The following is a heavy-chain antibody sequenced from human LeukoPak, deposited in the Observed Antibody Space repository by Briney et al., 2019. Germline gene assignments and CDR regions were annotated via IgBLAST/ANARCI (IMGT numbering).Heavy chain of an antibody. V-gene: IGHV3-30*18. D-gene: IGHD4-17*01. CDR2: ISYDGSNK. J-gene: IGHJ4*02. Sequence: GGSLRLSCAAPGFTFSSYGMHWVRQAPGKGLEWVAVISYDGSNKYYADSVKGRFTISRDNSKNTLYLQMNSLRAEDTAVYYCAKAGTTVTPYYFDYWGQGTLVTVSS. CDR1: GFTFSSYG. CDR3: AKAGTTVTPYYFDY.